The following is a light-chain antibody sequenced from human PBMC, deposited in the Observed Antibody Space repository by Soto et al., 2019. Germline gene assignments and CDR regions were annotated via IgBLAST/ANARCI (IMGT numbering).Light chain of an antibody. CDR3: QQSYNSPPWT. Sequence: DIQMTQSPSSLSASVGDRVTISCRASQTISTSLNWYQQKPGTAPRLLIYRASSVKSGVPPRFSGSGSGRDFTLTISSLRPEGIATYFCQQSYNSPPWTFGQGTKV. J-gene: IGKJ1*01. CDR1: QTISTS. V-gene: IGKV1-39*01. CDR2: RAS.